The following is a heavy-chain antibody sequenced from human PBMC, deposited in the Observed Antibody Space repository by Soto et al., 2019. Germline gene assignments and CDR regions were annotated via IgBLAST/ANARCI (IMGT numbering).Heavy chain of an antibody. CDR2: IYWDDDK. V-gene: IGHV2-5*02. J-gene: IGHJ4*02. CDR3: AHTVAGTSGRDLDY. D-gene: IGHD2-21*02. CDR1: GFSLTTSGEA. Sequence: QITLRESGPALVKPTQTLTLTCTFSGFSLTTSGEAVAWIRQPPGKALEWLGIIYWDDDKRYSPSLSNTISFTTDTCKNPVFLSMADVDPSDTATYYCAHTVAGTSGRDLDYWGQGTRVTVSS.